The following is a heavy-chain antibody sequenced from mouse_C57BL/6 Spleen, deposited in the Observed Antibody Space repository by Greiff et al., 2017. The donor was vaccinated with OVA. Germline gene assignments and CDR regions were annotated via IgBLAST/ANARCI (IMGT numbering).Heavy chain of an antibody. CDR2: IDPSDSYT. J-gene: IGHJ1*03. V-gene: IGHV1-69*01. Sequence: VQLQQPGAELVMPGASVKLSCKASGYTFTSYWMHWVKQRPGQGLEWIGEIDPSDSYTNYNQKFKGKSTLTVDKSSSTAYMQLSSLTSEDSAVYYCARGRDYYGSREFWYFDVWGTGTTVTVSS. D-gene: IGHD1-1*01. CDR1: GYTFTSYW. CDR3: ARGRDYYGSREFWYFDV.